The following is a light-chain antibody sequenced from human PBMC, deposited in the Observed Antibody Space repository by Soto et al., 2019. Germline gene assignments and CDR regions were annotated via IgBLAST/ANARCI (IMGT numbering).Light chain of an antibody. CDR1: QDIRND. V-gene: IGKV1-6*01. J-gene: IGKJ4*01. CDR2: VAS. Sequence: AIQMTQSPSSLSASVGDRVTITCRASQDIRNDLSWFQQKPGKAPRLLIYVASNSQSGVPSRFSGSGSGTDVTLTISSLQPEDFATYYCQQYNNWPMLGFGGGTKVDIK. CDR3: QQYNNWPMLG.